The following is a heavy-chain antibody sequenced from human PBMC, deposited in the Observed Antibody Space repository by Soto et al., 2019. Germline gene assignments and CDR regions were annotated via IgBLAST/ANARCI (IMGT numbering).Heavy chain of an antibody. CDR1: GDSVSSNSAA. Sequence: SQTLSLTCAISGDSVSSNSAAWNWIRQSPSRGLEWLGRAYYRSQWYYDSAVSVKSRIAVIPDTSKNQFSLQLHSVTPDDTAVYYCTKQKGDSRNYNGLEVWGQGPTVTVSS. D-gene: IGHD1-7*01. CDR3: TKQKGDSRNYNGLEV. V-gene: IGHV6-1*01. J-gene: IGHJ6*02. CDR2: AYYRSQWYY.